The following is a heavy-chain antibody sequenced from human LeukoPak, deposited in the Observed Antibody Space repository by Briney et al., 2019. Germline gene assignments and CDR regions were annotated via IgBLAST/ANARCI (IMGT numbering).Heavy chain of an antibody. Sequence: GGSLRLSCAASGFTFSRYEMNWVRQAPGKGLEYVSHIGASGRTIFYADSVKGRFTVSRDNTKDSLYLQMSSLRAEDTAIYYRARGGGTYSYPIDFWGQETLVTVSS. J-gene: IGHJ4*02. CDR1: GFTFSRYE. CDR3: ARGGGTYSYPIDF. CDR2: IGASGRTI. V-gene: IGHV3-48*03. D-gene: IGHD1-26*01.